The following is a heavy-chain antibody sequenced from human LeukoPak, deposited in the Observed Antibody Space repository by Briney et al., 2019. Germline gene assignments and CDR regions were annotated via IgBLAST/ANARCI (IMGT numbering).Heavy chain of an antibody. D-gene: IGHD6-13*01. CDR1: GYTFTSYG. Sequence: ASVKVSCKASGYTFTSYGISWVRQAPGQGLEWMGWISAYNGNTNYAQKLQGRVTMTTDTSTSTAYMELRSLRSDDTAVYYCARDFAAAGHGDWFDPWGQGTLVTVSS. V-gene: IGHV1-18*01. CDR3: ARDFAAAGHGDWFDP. CDR2: ISAYNGNT. J-gene: IGHJ5*02.